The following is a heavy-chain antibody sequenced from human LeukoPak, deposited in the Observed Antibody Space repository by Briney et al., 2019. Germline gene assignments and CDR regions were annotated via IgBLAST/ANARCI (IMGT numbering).Heavy chain of an antibody. D-gene: IGHD4-11*01. CDR1: GYTLTELS. V-gene: IGHV1-24*01. J-gene: IGHJ3*02. CDR2: FDPEDGET. CDR3: ATVLIYSKGCDAFDI. Sequence: ASVKVSCKVSGYTLTELSMHWVRQAPGKGLEWMGGFDPEDGETIYAQKFQGRVTMTEDTSTDTAYMELSSLRSEDTAVYYCATVLIYSKGCDAFDIWGQGTMVTVSS.